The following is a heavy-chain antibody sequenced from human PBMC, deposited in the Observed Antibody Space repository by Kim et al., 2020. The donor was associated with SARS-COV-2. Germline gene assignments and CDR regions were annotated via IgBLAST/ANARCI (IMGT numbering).Heavy chain of an antibody. V-gene: IGHV4-31*03. CDR2: IYYSGST. CDR1: GGSISSGGYY. CDR3: ARDSHYGDLN. D-gene: IGHD4-17*01. Sequence: SETLSLTCTVSGGSISSGGYYWSWIRQHPGKGLEWIGYIYYSGSTYYNPSLKSRVTISVDTSKNQFSLKLSSVTAADTAVYYCARDSHYGDLNWGQGTLVTVSS. J-gene: IGHJ4*02.